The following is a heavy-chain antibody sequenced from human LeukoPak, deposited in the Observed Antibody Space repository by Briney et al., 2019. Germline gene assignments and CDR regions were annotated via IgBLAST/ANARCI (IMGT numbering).Heavy chain of an antibody. CDR1: GFTVSNNY. Sequence: GSLRLSCAASGFTVSNNYMSWIRQTPGKGLEWIGNIFYSGGTYYSPSLTSRVTISLDTSRNQFSLKLNSVTAADTAVYYCAKSNGYGLVDIWGQGTMVTVSS. J-gene: IGHJ3*02. D-gene: IGHD3-10*01. V-gene: IGHV4-59*04. CDR3: AKSNGYGLVDI. CDR2: IFYSGGT.